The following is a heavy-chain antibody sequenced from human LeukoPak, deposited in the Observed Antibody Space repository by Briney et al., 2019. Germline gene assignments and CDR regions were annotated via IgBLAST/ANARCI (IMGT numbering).Heavy chain of an antibody. CDR2: IYYSGST. CDR3: ASSVAVAGSYFDY. Sequence: SETLSLTCTVSGGSISSYYWSWIRQPPGKGLEWIGHIYYSGSTNYNPSLKSRVTISVDTSKNQFSLKLSSVTAADTAVYYCASSVAVAGSYFDYWGQGTLVTVSS. V-gene: IGHV4-59*01. CDR1: GGSISSYY. D-gene: IGHD6-19*01. J-gene: IGHJ4*02.